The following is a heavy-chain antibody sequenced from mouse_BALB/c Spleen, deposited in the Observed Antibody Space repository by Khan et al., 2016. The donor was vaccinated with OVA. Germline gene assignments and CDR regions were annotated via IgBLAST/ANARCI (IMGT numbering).Heavy chain of an antibody. Sequence: VQLKESGGGSVKPGGSLKLSCVVSGFTFSSYVMSWVRQTPEKRLEWVASISSGGSTYYPDSVKGRFTISRDNARNIVYLQMSSLRSEDMAMYFCTREAYRYDEYYFDYWGQGTTRTVSS. V-gene: IGHV5-6-5*01. CDR1: GFTFSSYV. J-gene: IGHJ2*01. D-gene: IGHD2-14*01. CDR3: TREAYRYDEYYFDY. CDR2: ISSGGST.